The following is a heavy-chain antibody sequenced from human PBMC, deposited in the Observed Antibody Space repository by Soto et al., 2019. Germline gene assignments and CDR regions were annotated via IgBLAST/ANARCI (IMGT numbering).Heavy chain of an antibody. Sequence: QVPLVQSGAEVKKPGASVKVSCKASGYTFTSYGISWVRQAPGQGLEWMGWISAYNGNTNYAQKLQGRVTMTTDTSTCTAYIDLRSLRSDDTAVYYCATFSFGESPYMGYWGQGTLVTVSS. D-gene: IGHD3-10*01. CDR2: ISAYNGNT. CDR1: GYTFTSYG. J-gene: IGHJ4*02. CDR3: ATFSFGESPYMGY. V-gene: IGHV1-18*01.